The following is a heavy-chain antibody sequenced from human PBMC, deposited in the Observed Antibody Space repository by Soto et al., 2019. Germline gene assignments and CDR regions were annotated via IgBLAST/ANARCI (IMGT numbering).Heavy chain of an antibody. V-gene: IGHV1-3*01. Sequence: QVQLVQSGAEVKQPGASVKVSCKASGYTFTSYAMHWVRQAPGQRLEWMGWINAGNGNTKYSQKFQGRVTITRDTSASTAYMELSSLRSEDTAVYYCSISSGWYYVSYWGQGTLVTVSS. CDR3: SISSGWYYVSY. J-gene: IGHJ4*02. CDR2: INAGNGNT. CDR1: GYTFTSYA. D-gene: IGHD6-19*01.